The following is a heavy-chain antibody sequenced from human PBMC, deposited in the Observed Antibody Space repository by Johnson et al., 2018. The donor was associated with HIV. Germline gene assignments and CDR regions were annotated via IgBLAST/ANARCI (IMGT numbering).Heavy chain of an antibody. CDR2: IRYDGSNK. J-gene: IGHJ3*02. CDR3: AKDREYYGSGSFYAFDI. D-gene: IGHD3-10*01. Sequence: VQPGRSLRLSCAASGFTFSSYAMHWVRQAPGKGLEWVAFIRYDGSNKYYADSVKGRFTISRDNSKNTLYLQMNSLRAEDTAVYYCAKDREYYGSGSFYAFDIWGQGTMVTVSS. V-gene: IGHV3-30*02. CDR1: GFTFSSYA.